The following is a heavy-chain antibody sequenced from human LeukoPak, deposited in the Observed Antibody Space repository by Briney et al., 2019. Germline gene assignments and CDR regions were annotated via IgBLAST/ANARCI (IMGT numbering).Heavy chain of an antibody. V-gene: IGHV4-34*01. J-gene: IGHJ4*02. CDR3: ARAPHFFDTTGSRYYFDY. Sequence: SETLSLTCAVYGGSFSGYYWGWIRQPPGKGLEWIGSIYYSGNTYYSPSLMSRVTISVDTSKNQFSLNLRSVTAADTAVYYCARAPHFFDTTGSRYYFDYWGQGALVTVSS. D-gene: IGHD3-22*01. CDR1: GGSFSGYY. CDR2: IYYSGNT.